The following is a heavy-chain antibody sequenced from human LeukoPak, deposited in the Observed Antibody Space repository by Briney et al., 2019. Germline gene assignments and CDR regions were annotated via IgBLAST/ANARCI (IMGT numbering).Heavy chain of an antibody. CDR2: ISAYNGNT. CDR3: ARGRYNWFDP. CDR1: GYTFTSYG. J-gene: IGHJ5*02. V-gene: IGHV1-18*01. Sequence: ASVKVSCKASGYTFTSYGISWVRQAPGQWLEWMGWISAYNGNTNYAQKFHGRVTMTRNTSISTAYMELSSLRSEDTAVYYCARGRYNWFDPWGQGTLVTVSS.